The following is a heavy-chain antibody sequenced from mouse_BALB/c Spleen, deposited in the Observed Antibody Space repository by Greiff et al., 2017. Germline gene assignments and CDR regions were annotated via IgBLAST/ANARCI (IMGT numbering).Heavy chain of an antibody. V-gene: IGHV5-17*02. Sequence: DVKLVESGGGLVQPGGSRKLSCAASGFTFSSFGMHWVRQAPEKGLEWVAYISSGSSTIYYADTVKGRFTISRDNPKNTLFLQMTSLRSEDTAMYYCARDYDYDGEGYYAMDYWGQGTSVTVSS. CDR2: ISSGSSTI. J-gene: IGHJ4*01. CDR3: ARDYDYDGEGYYAMDY. D-gene: IGHD2-4*01. CDR1: GFTFSSFG.